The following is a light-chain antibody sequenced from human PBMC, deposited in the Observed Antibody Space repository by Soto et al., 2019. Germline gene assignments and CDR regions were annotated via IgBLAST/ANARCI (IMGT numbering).Light chain of an antibody. V-gene: IGKV1-5*03. CDR2: KAS. J-gene: IGKJ1*01. CDR3: QQYSGYPWT. Sequence: DIQMTQSPSPLSASVGDRVTITCRASQRVSSWLAWYQQKPGKAPKVLIYKASGLESGVPSRFSGSGSGTEFTLTISSLQPDDFATYYCQQYSGYPWTFGQGTKVEIK. CDR1: QRVSSW.